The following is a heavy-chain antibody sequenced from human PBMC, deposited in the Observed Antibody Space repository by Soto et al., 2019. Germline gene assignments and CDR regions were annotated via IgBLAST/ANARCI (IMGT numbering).Heavy chain of an antibody. Sequence: QVQLQESGPGLVKPSGTLSLTCAVSGGSFTSNNWWTWLRQPPGQGLEWIGEIYRTGSTNYNPSPQSRVTISLDKSENQCSLKVTSLTAADTAVYYCASRDPGTSVDYWGQGTLVTVS. CDR3: ASRDPGTSVDY. J-gene: IGHJ4*02. CDR2: IYRTGST. D-gene: IGHD1-7*01. CDR1: GGSFTSNNW. V-gene: IGHV4-4*02.